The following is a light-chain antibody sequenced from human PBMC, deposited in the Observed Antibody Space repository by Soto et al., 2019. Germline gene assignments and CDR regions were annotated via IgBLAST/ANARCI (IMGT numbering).Light chain of an antibody. V-gene: IGKV1-39*01. J-gene: IGKJ4*01. CDR1: QSISIY. CDR2: ATS. Sequence: DIQMTQSPSSLSASVGDRVTITCRPSQSISIYLNWYQQKPGKAPNLLIYATSSLQSGVPSRFSGSGSGTDFTLTISSLQPDDFATYFCQQSYSAPLTFGGGTKVEIQ. CDR3: QQSYSAPLT.